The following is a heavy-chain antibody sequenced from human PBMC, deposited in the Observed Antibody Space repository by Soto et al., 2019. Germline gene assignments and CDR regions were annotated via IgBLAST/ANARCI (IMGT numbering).Heavy chain of an antibody. Sequence: QVQLVQSGAEVKKPGSSVKVSCKASGGTFSSYAISWVRQAPGQVPEWMGGIIPIFVTANYSQKFQGRVTTNETESKRTDEMELSSLRSEDTAVYYCARDGNYDSRGYYYLNFDYWGQGNLVTVSS. CDR1: GGTFSSYA. CDR2: IIPIFVTA. V-gene: IGHV1-69*01. D-gene: IGHD3-22*01. CDR3: ARDGNYDSRGYYYLNFDY. J-gene: IGHJ4*02.